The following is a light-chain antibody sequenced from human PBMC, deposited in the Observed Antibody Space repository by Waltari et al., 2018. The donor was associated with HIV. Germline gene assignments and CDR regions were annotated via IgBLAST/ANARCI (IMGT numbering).Light chain of an antibody. CDR3: CSYAGSSTFV. J-gene: IGLJ3*02. CDR2: EVS. CDR1: SSDVGSYNL. Sequence: QSALTQSASVSGSPGQSITISCTGTSSDVGSYNLVSWYQQHPGKAPKLMIYEVSKRPSGVSSRFSGSKSGNTASLTISGLQAEDEADYYCCSYAGSSTFVFGGGTKLTVL. V-gene: IGLV2-23*02.